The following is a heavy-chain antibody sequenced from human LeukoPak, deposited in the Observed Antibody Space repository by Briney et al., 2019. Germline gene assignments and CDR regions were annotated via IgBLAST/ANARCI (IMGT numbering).Heavy chain of an antibody. V-gene: IGHV4-38-2*02. Sequence: SETLSLTCTVPGYSISSGYYWGWIRQPPGKGLECIGTIYHSGSTYYNPSLKSRVTISVDTSKNQFSLKLSSVTAADTAVYYCARHRYYYGSGSASRFDYWGQGTLVTVSS. D-gene: IGHD3-10*01. CDR2: IYHSGST. CDR3: ARHRYYYGSGSASRFDY. J-gene: IGHJ4*02. CDR1: GYSISSGYY.